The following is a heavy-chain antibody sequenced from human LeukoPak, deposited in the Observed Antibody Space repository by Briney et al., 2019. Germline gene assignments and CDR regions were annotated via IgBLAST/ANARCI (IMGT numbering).Heavy chain of an antibody. J-gene: IGHJ5*02. Sequence: ASVKVSCKASGGTFNSYAISWVRQAPGQGLEWLGYIRPMTGDTNYAQKFQDRVTFSMDTSTATAYMELRSLRSDDTAFYYCGRGVQSFDPWGQGTLVTVSS. CDR1: GGTFNSYA. CDR3: GRGVQSFDP. CDR2: IRPMTGDT. V-gene: IGHV1-2*02.